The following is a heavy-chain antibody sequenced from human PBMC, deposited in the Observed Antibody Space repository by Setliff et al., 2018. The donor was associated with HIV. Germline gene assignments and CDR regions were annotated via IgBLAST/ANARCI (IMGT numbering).Heavy chain of an antibody. Sequence: ASETLSLTCTVSGGSVSSGSYYWSWIRQPPGKGLEWIGYIYYSGSTKHNPSLKSRVTISLDTSKNQFSLKLTSVTAADTAVYYCVRYSPRGYTLTGPYWGQGTLVTVSS. J-gene: IGHJ4*02. CDR1: GGSVSSGSYY. CDR3: VRYSPRGYTLTGPY. D-gene: IGHD6-25*01. CDR2: IYYSGST. V-gene: IGHV4-61*01.